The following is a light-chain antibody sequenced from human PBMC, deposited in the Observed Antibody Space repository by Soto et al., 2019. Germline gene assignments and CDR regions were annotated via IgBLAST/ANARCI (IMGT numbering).Light chain of an antibody. V-gene: IGLV2-8*01. J-gene: IGLJ2*01. CDR1: SSDVGGYNY. Sequence: QSALTQPPSASGSPGQSVTTSCTGTSSDVGGYNYVSWYQQHPGKAPKLIIYEVTKRPSGVPDRFSGSKSGNTASLTVSGLQAEDEADYYCSSYSGTNNVVFGGGTKSPS. CDR2: EVT. CDR3: SSYSGTNNVV.